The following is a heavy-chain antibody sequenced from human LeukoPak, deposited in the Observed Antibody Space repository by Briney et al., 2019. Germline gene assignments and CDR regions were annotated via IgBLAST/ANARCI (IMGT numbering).Heavy chain of an antibody. V-gene: IGHV4-59*12. CDR3: ARADPFHYYGSGSYLSAFDI. D-gene: IGHD3-10*01. Sequence: SETLSLTCTVSGGSISSYYLSWIRQPPGKGLEWIGYIYYSGSTNYNPSLKSRVTISVDTSKNQFSPKLSSVTAADTAVYYCARADPFHYYGSGSYLSAFDIWGQGTMVTVSS. CDR2: IYYSGST. J-gene: IGHJ3*02. CDR1: GGSISSYY.